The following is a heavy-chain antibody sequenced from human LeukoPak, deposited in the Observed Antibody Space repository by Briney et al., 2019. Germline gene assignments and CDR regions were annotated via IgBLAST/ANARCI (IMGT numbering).Heavy chain of an antibody. CDR3: AKDRGRYYDSSGYYWGYYFDS. CDR2: ISVSGSGGST. D-gene: IGHD3-22*01. CDR1: GFTFSTYA. Sequence: GGSLGLSCAASGFTFSTYAVNWVRQAPGKGLEWVSTISVSGSGGSTFYADSVKGRFTISRDNSKNTLYLQMSSLRAEDTAVHYCAKDRGRYYDSSGYYWGYYFDSWGQGILVTVST. V-gene: IGHV3-23*01. J-gene: IGHJ4*02.